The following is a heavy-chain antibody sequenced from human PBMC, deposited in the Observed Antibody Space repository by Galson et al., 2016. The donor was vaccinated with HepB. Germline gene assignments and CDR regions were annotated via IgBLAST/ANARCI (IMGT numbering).Heavy chain of an antibody. CDR1: GYPFSSYG. D-gene: IGHD3-16*02. J-gene: IGHJ4*02. V-gene: IGHV1-18*01. CDR2: ISAYNGYT. Sequence: SVKVSCKASGYPFSSYGISWVRQAPGQGLEWLGWISAYNGYTNYAQILQGRVTMTTDTSTSTAYMELRSLRSDDTAVYYCARERFFYSSGNYHPFGYWGQGTLVTVSS. CDR3: ARERFFYSSGNYHPFGY.